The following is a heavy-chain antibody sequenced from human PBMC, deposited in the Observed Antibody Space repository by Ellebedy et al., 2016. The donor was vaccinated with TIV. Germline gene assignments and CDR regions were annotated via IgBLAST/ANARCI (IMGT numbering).Heavy chain of an antibody. Sequence: SETLSLTCNVSGFSISTGYSWGWIRQSPGKGLEWIGSIFRSGHTFYNPSLSSRVTISVDTSQIQFSLRLTSVTAADTAVYYCARDEWSGAYYFDSWGQGVLVTVSS. CDR1: GFSISTGYS. J-gene: IGHJ4*02. CDR3: ARDEWSGAYYFDS. CDR2: IFRSGHT. V-gene: IGHV4-38-2*02. D-gene: IGHD3-3*01.